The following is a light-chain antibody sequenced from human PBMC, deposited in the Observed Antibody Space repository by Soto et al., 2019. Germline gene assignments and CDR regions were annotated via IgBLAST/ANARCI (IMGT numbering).Light chain of an antibody. CDR2: ENN. V-gene: IGLV1-51*01. CDR3: GTWDNSRSALV. J-gene: IGLJ2*01. CDR1: SSNIEDNY. Sequence: QSVLTQPPSVSAAPGQKVTISCSGTSSNIEDNYVSCYQRLPGTAPKLLIYENNKRPSRIPDRFSVSKSGTSATLGITGLETGDEDDYYCGTWDNSRSALVFGAGTKVTVL.